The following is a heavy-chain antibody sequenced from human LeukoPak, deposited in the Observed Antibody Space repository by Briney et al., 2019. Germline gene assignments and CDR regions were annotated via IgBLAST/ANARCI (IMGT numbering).Heavy chain of an antibody. D-gene: IGHD6-13*01. CDR2: IYNSGST. CDR3: ARSAFLVTAPGLYYFDY. V-gene: IGHV4-4*07. CDR1: GGSISSYY. J-gene: IGHJ4*02. Sequence: SETLSLTCTVSGGSISSYYWSWIRHPAGKGLEWIGHIYNSGSTNYNPSLKGRVTMSVATSRNQFSLHLSSVTAADTAVYYCARSAFLVTAPGLYYFDYWGQGTLVAVSS.